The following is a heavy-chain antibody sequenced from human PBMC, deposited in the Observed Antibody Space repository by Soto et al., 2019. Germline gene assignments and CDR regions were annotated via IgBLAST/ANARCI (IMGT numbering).Heavy chain of an antibody. CDR2: ISYGGST. V-gene: IGHV4-31*03. CDR1: GGSINSGGYC. J-gene: IGHJ4*02. D-gene: IGHD5-18*01. CDR3: SRGILV. Sequence: QVQLQESGPGLVKPSQTLSVTCTVSGGSINSGGYCWSWIRQHPGKGLDWIGCISYGGSTSYNPSLKSRVTISVDTSKNQFSLTLTSVTAADTAVYYCSRGILVWGQGALITVSS.